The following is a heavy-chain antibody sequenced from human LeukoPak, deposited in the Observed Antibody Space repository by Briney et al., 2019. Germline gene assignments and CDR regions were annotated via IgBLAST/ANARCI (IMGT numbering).Heavy chain of an antibody. CDR3: ARDQMKGIAAAGTGFDY. D-gene: IGHD6-13*01. CDR1: GFTFSDYY. J-gene: IGHJ4*01. Sequence: GGSLRLSCAASGFTFSDYYMSWIRQAPGKGLEWVSYISSSGSTIYHADSVKGRFTISRDNAKNSLYLQMNSLGAEDTAVYYCARDQMKGIAAAGTGFDYWGQGTLVTVSS. V-gene: IGHV3-11*01. CDR2: ISSSGSTI.